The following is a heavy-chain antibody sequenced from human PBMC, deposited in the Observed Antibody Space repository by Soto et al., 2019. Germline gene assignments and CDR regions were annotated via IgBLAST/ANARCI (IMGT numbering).Heavy chain of an antibody. CDR1: GGSFIAYQ. V-gene: IGHV4-34*01. CDR3: ARLAWYRSVHSPPPYDYY. J-gene: IGHJ6*01. Sequence: YETLSLPRSFDGGSFIAYQWTWFPQAPGTGMEWIGEIEHSGSSSYNPSLKSRVTISVDTSKNQFSLKLSSVTAADTATYFCARLAWYRSVHSPPPYDYY. CDR2: IEHSGSS. D-gene: IGHD3-3*01.